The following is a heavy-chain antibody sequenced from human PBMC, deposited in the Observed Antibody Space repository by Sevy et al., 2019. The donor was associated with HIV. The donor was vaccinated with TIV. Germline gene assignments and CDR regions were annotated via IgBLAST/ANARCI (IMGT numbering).Heavy chain of an antibody. D-gene: IGHD3-10*01. CDR3: AKDGASRPTPRGLLPEYFQH. Sequence: GGSLRLSCAASGFTFNSYGMHWVRQAPIKGLEWVASIYYDGNNKYYADSVKGRFTISRDESKNTLYLQMNSLKAEDTAVYYCAKDGASRPTPRGLLPEYFQHWGQGTLVTVSS. CDR1: GFTFNSYG. J-gene: IGHJ1*01. CDR2: IYYDGNNK. V-gene: IGHV3-30*02.